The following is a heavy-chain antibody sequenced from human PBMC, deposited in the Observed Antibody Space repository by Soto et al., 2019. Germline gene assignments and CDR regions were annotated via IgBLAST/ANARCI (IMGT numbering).Heavy chain of an antibody. V-gene: IGHV3-49*03. CDR1: GFTFGDYA. J-gene: IGHJ6*03. CDR2: IRSKARGVXX. Sequence: GGALRLSSTASGFTFGDYAMSWFRQAPGNGLYCVGFIRSKARGVXXEYAASVXXRFTISRDDSXIIAYXEMNSLKTEEXAVYYCTPDYYYYLDVWVKGTTVTVSS. CDR3: TPDYYYYLDV.